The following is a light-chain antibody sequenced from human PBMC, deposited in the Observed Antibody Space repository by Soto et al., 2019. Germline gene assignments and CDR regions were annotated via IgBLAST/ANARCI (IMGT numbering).Light chain of an antibody. V-gene: IGLV3-21*02. CDR3: QVWDSSNDHRI. CDR2: DDT. Sequence: SYELTQPPSVSVAPGQTARMTCVGDNNARKSVHWYQQRPGQAPVLVLYDDTRRPSGIPERFSGSNSGNAATLTISGVEAGDEADFYCQVWDSSNDHRIFGGGTKVTVL. J-gene: IGLJ2*01. CDR1: NNARKS.